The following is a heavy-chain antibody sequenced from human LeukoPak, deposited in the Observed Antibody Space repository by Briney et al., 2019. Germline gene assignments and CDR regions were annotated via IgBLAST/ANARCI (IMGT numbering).Heavy chain of an antibody. CDR2: IWHDGSNK. Sequence: PGGSLRLSCAAFGFTFSNYGMHWVRQAPGKGLEWVAVIWHDGSNKYYADSVKGRFTISRDNSKNMVYLEMNSLRAEDTAVYYCANNFDYWGQGTLVTVSS. J-gene: IGHJ4*02. V-gene: IGHV3-33*06. CDR1: GFTFSNYG. CDR3: ANNFDY.